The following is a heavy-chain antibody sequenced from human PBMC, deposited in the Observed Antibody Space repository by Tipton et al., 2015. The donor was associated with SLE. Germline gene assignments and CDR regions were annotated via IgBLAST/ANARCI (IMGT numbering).Heavy chain of an antibody. Sequence: TLSLTCDVSGDSVRNSNWWSWVRQSPGKGLEWIGEINHSGSTNYNPSLKSRVTISVDTSKNQFSLKLSSVTAADTAVYYCATWIAAAGNDAFDIWGQGTMVTVSS. D-gene: IGHD6-13*01. CDR3: ATWIAAAGNDAFDI. CDR1: GDSVRNSNW. V-gene: IGHV4-4*02. CDR2: INHSGST. J-gene: IGHJ3*02.